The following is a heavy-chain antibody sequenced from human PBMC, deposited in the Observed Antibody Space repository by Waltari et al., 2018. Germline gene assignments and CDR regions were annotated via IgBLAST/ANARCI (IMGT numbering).Heavy chain of an antibody. CDR3: ATLGARYSNAFDV. D-gene: IGHD2-15*01. J-gene: IGHJ3*01. CDR2: ASYSGST. V-gene: IGHV4-59*08. Sequence: QVQLQESGPGLVKPSETLSLTCTLFGRFYYLSWIRQPPGKGLECLGYASYSGSTYYNPSLQSRVTILVGSSRNQFSLQLSSVTAADTAVYYCATLGARYSNAFDVWGQGTMVTVSS. CDR1: GRFYY.